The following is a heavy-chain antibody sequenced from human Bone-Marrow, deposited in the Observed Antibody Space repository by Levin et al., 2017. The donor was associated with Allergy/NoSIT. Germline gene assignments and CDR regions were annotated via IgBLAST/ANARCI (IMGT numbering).Heavy chain of an antibody. V-gene: IGHV3-64*01. Sequence: SCAASGFTFSSYAMHWVRQAPGKGLEYVSAISSNGGSTYYANSVKGRFTISRDNSKNTLYLQMGSLRAEDMAVYYCARTPSGSYHYWYFDLWGRGTLVTVSS. J-gene: IGHJ2*01. CDR3: ARTPSGSYHYWYFDL. CDR1: GFTFSSYA. D-gene: IGHD1-26*01. CDR2: ISSNGGST.